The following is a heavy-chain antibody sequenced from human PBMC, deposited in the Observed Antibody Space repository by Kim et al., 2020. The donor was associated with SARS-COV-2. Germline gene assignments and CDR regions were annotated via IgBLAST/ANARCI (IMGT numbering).Heavy chain of an antibody. D-gene: IGHD3-3*01. CDR1: GGSFSGYY. Sequence: SETLSLTCAVYGGSFSGYYWSWIRQPPGKGLEWIGEINHSGSTNYNPSLKSRVTISVDTSKNQFSLKLSSVTAADTAVYYCARGVAELRFYRLHYGMDV. V-gene: IGHV4-34*01. CDR2: INHSGST. CDR3: ARGVAELRFYRLHYGMDV. J-gene: IGHJ6*01.